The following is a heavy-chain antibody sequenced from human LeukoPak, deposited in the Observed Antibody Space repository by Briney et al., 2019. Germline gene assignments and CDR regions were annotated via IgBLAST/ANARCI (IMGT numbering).Heavy chain of an antibody. CDR1: GGSISSATYS. CDR3: ARTMSYYYDGSGYSAFDI. CDR2: IYYSGTT. V-gene: IGHV4-39*07. Sequence: PSETLSLTCTVSGGSISSATYSWGWIRQPPGKGLEWIGSIYYSGTTYYNPSLKSRVTISTDTSKNQFSLKLSSVTAADTAVYYCARTMSYYYDGSGYSAFDIWGLGTMVTVSS. J-gene: IGHJ3*02. D-gene: IGHD3-22*01.